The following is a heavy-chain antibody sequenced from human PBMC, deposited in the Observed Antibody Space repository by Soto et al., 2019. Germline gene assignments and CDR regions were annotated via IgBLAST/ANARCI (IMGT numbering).Heavy chain of an antibody. CDR1: GGSISSYY. CDR3: AREIPASAIDY. D-gene: IGHD6-6*01. J-gene: IGHJ4*02. CDR2: IYYSGST. V-gene: IGHV4-59*01. Sequence: QVQLQESGPGLVKPSETLSLTCTVSGGSISSYYWSWIRQPPGKGLEWIGYIYYSGSTNYNPSLTSRVTISVDTSKNQFALKLSSVTAADPAVYYCAREIPASAIDYWGQGTLVTVSS.